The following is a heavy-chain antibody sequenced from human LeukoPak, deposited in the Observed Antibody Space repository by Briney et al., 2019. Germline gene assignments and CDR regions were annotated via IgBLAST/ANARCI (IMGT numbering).Heavy chain of an antibody. CDR1: GDSISSYY. V-gene: IGHV4-4*07. J-gene: IGHJ4*02. CDR3: ARDTGSYDLSFYFDY. Sequence: MTSETLSLTCTVSGDSISSYYWNWIRQPAGKGLEWIGRIYTSRITNYNPSLKSRVTMSVDTSKNQFSLKLTSVTAADTAVYYCARDTGSYDLSFYFDYWGQGTLVTVSS. CDR2: IYTSRIT. D-gene: IGHD1-26*01.